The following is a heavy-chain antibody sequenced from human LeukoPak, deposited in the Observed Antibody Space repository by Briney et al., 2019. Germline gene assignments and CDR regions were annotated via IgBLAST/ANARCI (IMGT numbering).Heavy chain of an antibody. CDR2: IKKDGSEK. CDR3: ARFGTYGRL. CDR1: GFTFSNYW. Sequence: GGSLRLSCAASGFTFSNYWMSWVRQAPGKGLEWVANIKKDGSEKHDVDSVKGRFTISRDNAKNSVYLQMNSLRAEGTAVYYCARFGTYGRLWGQGTLVTVSS. D-gene: IGHD3-10*01. V-gene: IGHV3-7*01. J-gene: IGHJ4*02.